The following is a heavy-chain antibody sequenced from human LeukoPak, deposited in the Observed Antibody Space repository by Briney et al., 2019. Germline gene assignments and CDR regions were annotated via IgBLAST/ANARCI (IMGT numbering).Heavy chain of an antibody. V-gene: IGHV4-34*01. D-gene: IGHD2-2*01. CDR2: VFHDGIA. Sequence: KASETLSLSCAVYGGSFSDDFWTWIRLAPENGLEWIGEVFHDGIANYNPSLKSRAFVSVDTSKKQSSLRLSSVTAADTAIYYCARGVVSTSRPPKIRFDPWGQGTLVTVSS. CDR3: ARGVVSTSRPPKIRFDP. J-gene: IGHJ5*02. CDR1: GGSFSDDF.